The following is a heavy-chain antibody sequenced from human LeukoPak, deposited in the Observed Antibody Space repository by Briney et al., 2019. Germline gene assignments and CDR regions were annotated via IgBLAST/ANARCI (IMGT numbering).Heavy chain of an antibody. CDR3: ARDPTKVLLWFGEHDY. Sequence: GGSLRLSCAASGFTFSSYSMNWVRQAPGKGLEWVSSISSSSSYIYYAHSVKGRFTISRDNAKNSLYLQMNSLRAEDTAVYYCARDPTKVLLWFGEHDYWGQGTLVTVSS. D-gene: IGHD3-10*01. CDR1: GFTFSSYS. CDR2: ISSSSSYI. J-gene: IGHJ4*02. V-gene: IGHV3-21*01.